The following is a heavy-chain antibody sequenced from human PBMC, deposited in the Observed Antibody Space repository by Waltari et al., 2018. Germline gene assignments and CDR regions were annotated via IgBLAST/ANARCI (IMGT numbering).Heavy chain of an antibody. D-gene: IGHD3-22*01. Sequence: QVQLVQSGAEVKKPGASVKVSCKASGYTFTGYYMHWVRQAPGQGLEWMGRINPNSGGTNYAQKVQGRVTMTRDTSISTAYMELSRLRSDDTAVYYCARGDSSGYYGGSDYWGQGTLVTVSS. J-gene: IGHJ4*02. CDR2: INPNSGGT. CDR1: GYTFTGYY. V-gene: IGHV1-2*06. CDR3: ARGDSSGYYGGSDY.